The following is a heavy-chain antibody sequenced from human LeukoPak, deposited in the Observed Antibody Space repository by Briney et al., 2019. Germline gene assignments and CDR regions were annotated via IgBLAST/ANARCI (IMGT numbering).Heavy chain of an antibody. CDR3: ARGLQLLLYYYMDV. D-gene: IGHD5-24*01. V-gene: IGHV4-34*01. J-gene: IGHJ6*03. Sequence: PSETLSLTCAVYGGSFSGYYWSWIRQPPGKGLEWIGEINHSGSTNYNPSLKSRVTISVDTSKNQFSLKLSSVTAADTAVYYCARGLQLLLYYYMDVWGKGATVTISS. CDR1: GGSFSGYY. CDR2: INHSGST.